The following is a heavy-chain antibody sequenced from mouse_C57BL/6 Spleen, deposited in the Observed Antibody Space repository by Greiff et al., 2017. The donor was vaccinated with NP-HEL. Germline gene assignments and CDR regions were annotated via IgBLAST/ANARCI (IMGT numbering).Heavy chain of an antibody. CDR3: ARRIGDSAGFYFDY. D-gene: IGHD3-2*02. V-gene: IGHV1-61*01. CDR1: GYTFTSYW. CDR2: IYPSDSET. Sequence: QVQLQQPGAELVRPGSSVKLSCKASGYTFTSYWMDWVKQRPGQGLDWIGNIYPSDSETHYNQKFKDKATLTVDKSSSTAYMQLSSLTSEDSAVYYCARRIGDSAGFYFDYWGQGTTLTVSS. J-gene: IGHJ2*01.